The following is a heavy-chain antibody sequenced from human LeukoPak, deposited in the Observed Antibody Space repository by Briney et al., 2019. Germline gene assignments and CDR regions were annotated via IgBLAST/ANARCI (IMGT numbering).Heavy chain of an antibody. D-gene: IGHD1-26*01. CDR3: ATSPPLHYSGSYETFDY. V-gene: IGHV3-30-3*01. CDR2: MSYDGGKK. J-gene: IGHJ4*02. CDR1: GFTFSTYT. Sequence: GRSLRLSCAASGFTFSTYTMHWVRQAPGKGLEWVTFMSYDGGKKYTADSVKGRFTISRDNSKNTLYLQMDNLRTEDTAVYYCATSPPLHYSGSYETFDYWGQGTLVTVSS.